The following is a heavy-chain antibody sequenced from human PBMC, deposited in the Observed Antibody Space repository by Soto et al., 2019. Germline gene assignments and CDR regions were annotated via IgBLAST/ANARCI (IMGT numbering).Heavy chain of an antibody. J-gene: IGHJ6*02. Sequence: PGGSLRLSCAASGFTFSDYPMHWVRQAPGKGLEYVSAISSNGGSTYYANSVKGRFTISRNNAMRSVDLQMNSLTVEDTAVYYCARGHYGLEVWGQGTTVTVSS. CDR1: GFTFSDYP. CDR2: ISSNGGST. CDR3: ARGHYGLEV. V-gene: IGHV3-64*01.